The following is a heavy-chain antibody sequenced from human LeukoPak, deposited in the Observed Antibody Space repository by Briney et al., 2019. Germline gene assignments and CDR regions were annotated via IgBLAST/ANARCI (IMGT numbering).Heavy chain of an antibody. CDR1: GGSIRSYY. CDR2: IFHSGST. V-gene: IGHV4-59*01. D-gene: IGHD4-17*01. J-gene: IGHJ4*02. Sequence: SETLSLTCTVSGGSIRSYYWSWIRQPPGKGLEWIGYIFHSGSTTFNPSLKSRVTISLDTSKNQFSLELTSVTAADTAVYYCAGEGDYWHRSDCWGQGTLVTVSS. CDR3: AGEGDYWHRSDC.